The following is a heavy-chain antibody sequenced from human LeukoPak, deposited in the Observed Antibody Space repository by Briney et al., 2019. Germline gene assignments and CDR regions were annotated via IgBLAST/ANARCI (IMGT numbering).Heavy chain of an antibody. Sequence: PSETLSLTCAVYGGSFSGYYWSWIRQPPGKGLEWIGEVNHSGSTNYNPSLKCRVTTSVDTSKNQFSLKLSSVTAADTAVYYCARGRFDGDYVGPNWFDPWGQETLVTVSS. J-gene: IGHJ5*02. CDR1: GGSFSGYY. CDR2: VNHSGST. V-gene: IGHV4-34*01. D-gene: IGHD4-17*01. CDR3: ARGRFDGDYVGPNWFDP.